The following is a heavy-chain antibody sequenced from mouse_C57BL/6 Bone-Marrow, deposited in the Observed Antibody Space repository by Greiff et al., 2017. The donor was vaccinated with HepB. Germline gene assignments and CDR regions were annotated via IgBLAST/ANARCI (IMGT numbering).Heavy chain of an antibody. CDR2: IDPSDSYT. Sequence: QVQLQQPGAELVMPGASVKLSCKASGYTFTSYWMHWVKQRPGQGLEWIGEIDPSDSYTNYNQKFKGKSTLTVDKSSSTAYMQLSSLTSEDSAVYYCASWGLRFDYWGQGTTLTVSS. V-gene: IGHV1-69*01. D-gene: IGHD2-4*01. J-gene: IGHJ2*01. CDR3: ASWGLRFDY. CDR1: GYTFTSYW.